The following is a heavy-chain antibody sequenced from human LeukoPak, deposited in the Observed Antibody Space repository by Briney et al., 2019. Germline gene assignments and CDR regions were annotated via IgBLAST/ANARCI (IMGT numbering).Heavy chain of an antibody. J-gene: IGHJ3*02. Sequence: SETLSLTCTVSGGSISSYYWNWIRLPPGKGLEWIGYLSKSGNTNYSPSLKSRVTIFGDTSKNQFFLKPSSVTAADTAVYYCARARYVNSFYAFDIWGQGTLVTVSS. D-gene: IGHD3-9*01. V-gene: IGHV4-59*01. CDR3: ARARYVNSFYAFDI. CDR1: GGSISSYY. CDR2: LSKSGNT.